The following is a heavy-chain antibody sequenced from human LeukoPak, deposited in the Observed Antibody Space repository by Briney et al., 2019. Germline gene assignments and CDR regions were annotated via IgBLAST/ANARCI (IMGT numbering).Heavy chain of an antibody. Sequence: GSLRLSCAASGFTFSSYSMNWVRQAPGKGLEWISYISGSSDTRYYADSVTGRFTISRDNAKNSLYLQMNSLRAEDTAVYYCARAPYTSGWYRGDNDYWGQRTLVTVSS. V-gene: IGHV3-48*01. CDR1: GFTFSSYS. CDR2: ISGSSDTR. CDR3: ARAPYTSGWYRGDNDY. D-gene: IGHD6-19*01. J-gene: IGHJ4*02.